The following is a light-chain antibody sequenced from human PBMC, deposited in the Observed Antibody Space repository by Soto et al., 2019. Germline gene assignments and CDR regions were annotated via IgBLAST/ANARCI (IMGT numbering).Light chain of an antibody. CDR3: QTWGTGIHWV. CDR2: LNSDGSH. V-gene: IGLV4-69*01. Sequence: QLVLTQSPSASASLGASVKLTCTLSSGHSTYAIAWHQQQPEKGPRYLMKLNSDGSHRKGDGIPDRFSGSSSGAERYLTISSLQSEDEADYYCQTWGTGIHWVFGGGTKLTV. J-gene: IGLJ3*02. CDR1: SGHSTYA.